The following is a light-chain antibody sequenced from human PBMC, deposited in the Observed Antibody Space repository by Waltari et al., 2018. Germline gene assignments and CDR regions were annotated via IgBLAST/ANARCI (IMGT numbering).Light chain of an antibody. CDR1: QSVSSY. J-gene: IGKJ5*01. V-gene: IGKV3-11*01. Sequence: EIVLTQSPATLSLSPGERATLSCRASQSVSSYLAWYQQKPGQAPRPLIYDASNRSTGIPARFSGSGSETYFTLTISSLEPEEFAVYYCQQRSNWPITFGQGTRLEIK. CDR2: DAS. CDR3: QQRSNWPIT.